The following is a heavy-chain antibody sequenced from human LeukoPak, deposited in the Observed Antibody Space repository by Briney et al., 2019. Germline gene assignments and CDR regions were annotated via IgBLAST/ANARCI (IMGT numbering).Heavy chain of an antibody. CDR2: INPSGGST. Sequence: ASVTVSCTASGYTFTIYYIHWVRQAPGQGLEWMGRINPSGGSTRFAQNFQGRVTMTRDTTTSTVYMEMSSLRSEDTAVYYCARDRPHNWFDPWGQGTLVTVSS. CDR1: GYTFTIYY. V-gene: IGHV1-46*01. CDR3: ARDRPHNWFDP. J-gene: IGHJ5*02.